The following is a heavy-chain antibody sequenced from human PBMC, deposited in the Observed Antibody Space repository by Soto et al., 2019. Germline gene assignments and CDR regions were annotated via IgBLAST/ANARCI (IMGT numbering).Heavy chain of an antibody. CDR3: AAVSLVDTAMVVNDY. CDR1: CFTFSSYG. V-gene: IGHV3-30*03. D-gene: IGHD5-18*01. J-gene: IGHJ4*02. CDR2: ISYDGSNK. Sequence: GGSLRLSCAASCFTFSSYGMHWVRQAPGKGLEWVGVISYDGSNKYYADSVKGRFTISRDNSKNTLYLQMNSRRAEDTAVYYCAAVSLVDTAMVVNDYWGQGTLVTVSS.